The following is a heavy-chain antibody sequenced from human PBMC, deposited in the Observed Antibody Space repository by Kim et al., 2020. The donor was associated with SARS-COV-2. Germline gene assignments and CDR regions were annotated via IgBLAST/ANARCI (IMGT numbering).Heavy chain of an antibody. CDR2: INWDGATT. CDR3: ARVWGEQWEIGFMDV. V-gene: IGHV3-20*04. D-gene: IGHD7-27*01. Sequence: GGSLRLSCVGSGFTFDDFALSWVRQGLGKGLEWVSGINWDGATTGYEDSVKGRFNIFRDNANNSLYLQMNNLRAEDTALYYCARVWGEQWEIGFMDVWGQGTTVIVSS. J-gene: IGHJ6*02. CDR1: GFTFDDFA.